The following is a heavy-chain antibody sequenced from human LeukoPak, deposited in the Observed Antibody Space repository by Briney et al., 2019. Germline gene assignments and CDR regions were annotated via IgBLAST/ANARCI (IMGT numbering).Heavy chain of an antibody. J-gene: IGHJ4*02. V-gene: IGHV1-8*01. Sequence: ASVKVSCKASGYTFTSYDINWVRQATGQGLEWMGWMSPNSGNTGYAQKFQGRVTMTRNTSISTAYMELSSLRSEDTAVYYCARSRGYYDFWSGYYNSYYFDYWGQGTLVTVSS. CDR3: ARSRGYYDFWSGYYNSYYFDY. D-gene: IGHD3-3*01. CDR1: GYTFTSYD. CDR2: MSPNSGNT.